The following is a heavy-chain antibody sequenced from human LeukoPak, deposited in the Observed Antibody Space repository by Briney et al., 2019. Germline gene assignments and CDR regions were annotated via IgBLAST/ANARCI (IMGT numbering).Heavy chain of an antibody. D-gene: IGHD1-1*01. V-gene: IGHV4-4*07. CDR3: AREEYNWNDVGWFDP. Sequence: SETLSLTCTVAGGSISSYYWSWIRQPAGKGLEWIGRIYTSGSTNYNPSPKSRVTMSVDTSKNQFSLKLSSVTAADTAVYYCAREEYNWNDVGWFDPWGQGTLVTVSS. CDR1: GGSISSYY. CDR2: IYTSGST. J-gene: IGHJ5*02.